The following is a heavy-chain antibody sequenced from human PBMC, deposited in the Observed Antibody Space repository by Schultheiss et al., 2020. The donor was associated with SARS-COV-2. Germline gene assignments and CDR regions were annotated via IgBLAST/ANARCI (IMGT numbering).Heavy chain of an antibody. D-gene: IGHD7-27*01. CDR2: IYYSGST. CDR1: GGSISSYY. J-gene: IGHJ4*02. CDR3: ARAVALELTGAHFDY. V-gene: IGHV4-59*08. Sequence: SETLSLTCTVSGGSISSYYWSWIRQPPGKGLEWIGYIYYSGSTNYNPSLKSRVTISVDTSKNQFSLKLSSVTAADTAVYYCARAVALELTGAHFDYWGQGTLVTVSS.